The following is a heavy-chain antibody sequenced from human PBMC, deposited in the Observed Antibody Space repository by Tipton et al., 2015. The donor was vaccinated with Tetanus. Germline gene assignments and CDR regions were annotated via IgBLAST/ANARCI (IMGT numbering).Heavy chain of an antibody. D-gene: IGHD1-26*01. V-gene: IGHV5-51*01. CDR1: GYSFTGSW. Sequence: QLVQSGAEVKKSGESLKISCKGSGYSFTGSWIAWVRQMPGKGLEWMGIIYPDDADTRYSPSFQGQVTVPVDKSTNTAYLQWSSLRASDTGMYYCARHPRGNAGNPLYYLDYWGQGALVTVSS. CDR3: ARHPRGNAGNPLYYLDY. J-gene: IGHJ4*02. CDR2: IYPDDADT.